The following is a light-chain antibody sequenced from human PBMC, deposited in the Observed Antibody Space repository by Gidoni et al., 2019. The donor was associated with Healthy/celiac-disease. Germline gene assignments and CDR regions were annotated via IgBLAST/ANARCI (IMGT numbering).Light chain of an antibody. CDR3: QQSYSTLT. CDR1: QSISSY. V-gene: IGKV1-39*01. J-gene: IGKJ4*01. Sequence: DIQMTQSPSSLSAPVGVRVTITCRASQSISSYLNWYQQKPGKAPKLLIYAASSLQSGVPSRFSGSGSGTDFTITISSLQPEDFATYYCQQSYSTLTFGGGTKVEIK. CDR2: AAS.